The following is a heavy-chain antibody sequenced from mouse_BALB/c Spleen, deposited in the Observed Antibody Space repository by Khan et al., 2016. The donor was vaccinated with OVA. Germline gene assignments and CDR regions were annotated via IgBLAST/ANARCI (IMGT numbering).Heavy chain of an antibody. V-gene: IGHV3-2*02. Sequence: EVQLQESGPGLVKPSQSLSLTCTVTGYSITSDYAWNWIRQFPGSKLEWMGYISYSGSTSYTPSLKSRISITRDTSKNQFFLQLNSVITEDTATYYCALRTYWGQGTLVTVSA. CDR1: GYSITSDYA. CDR2: ISYSGST. J-gene: IGHJ3*01. CDR3: ALRTY. D-gene: IGHD1-1*01.